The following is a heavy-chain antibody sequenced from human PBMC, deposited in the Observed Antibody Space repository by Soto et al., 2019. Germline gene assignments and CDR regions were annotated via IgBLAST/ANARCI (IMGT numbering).Heavy chain of an antibody. CDR1: GFTFTIFA. CDR2: ISGSGGST. CDR3: AKEASPGSTVDLGH. Sequence: PGGSLRLSCAASGFTFTIFAMSWVRQSPGKGLEWVSTISGSGGSTYYADAVKGRFTISRDNSMGTLYLQMKSLRVEDTAIYYCAKEASPGSTVDLGHWGQGTLVTVSP. D-gene: IGHD3-10*01. V-gene: IGHV3-23*01. J-gene: IGHJ1*01.